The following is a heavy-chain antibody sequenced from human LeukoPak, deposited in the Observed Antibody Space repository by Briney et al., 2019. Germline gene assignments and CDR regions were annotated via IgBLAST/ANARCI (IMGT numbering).Heavy chain of an antibody. CDR2: NSSNGGST. J-gene: IGHJ4*02. CDR1: GFTFSSYA. CDR3: VKDGLDVAAAGYFDY. D-gene: IGHD6-13*01. Sequence: PGGSLRLSCSASGFTFSSYAMHWVRQAPGKGLEYVSANSSNGGSTYYADSVKGRFTISRDNSKNTLYLQMSSLRAEDTAVYYCVKDGLDVAAAGYFDYWGQGTLVTVSS. V-gene: IGHV3-64D*06.